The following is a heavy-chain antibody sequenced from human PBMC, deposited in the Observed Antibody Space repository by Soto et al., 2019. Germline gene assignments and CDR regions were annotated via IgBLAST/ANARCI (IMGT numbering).Heavy chain of an antibody. J-gene: IGHJ6*01. CDR1: GFTFRTYA. V-gene: IGHV3-13*05. CDR3: ARTDRDCYGMDV. CDR2: ISAAGDP. Sequence: EVQLVESGGGLVQPGGSLSLSCEASGFTFRTYAMHWVRQGTGQGLEWVSGISAAGDPDYADSVEGRFTISRENAQNSFSLQMNSLRVGYTAVYYCARTDRDCYGMDVWGQGTTVIGSS.